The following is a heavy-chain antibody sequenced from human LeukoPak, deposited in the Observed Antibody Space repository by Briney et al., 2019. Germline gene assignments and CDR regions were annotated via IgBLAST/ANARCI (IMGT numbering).Heavy chain of an antibody. D-gene: IGHD6-13*01. J-gene: IGHJ4*02. CDR1: GYTFTSYG. CDR2: INTHNANT. Sequence: GASVKVSCKPSGYTFTSYGINWVRQAPGQGLEWMGWINTHNANTNYAQKLQGRVIMTTDTSTSTAYMELRSLRSDDTAVYYCARFRALGSSWDFDYWGQGTLVTVSS. CDR3: ARFRALGSSWDFDY. V-gene: IGHV1-18*01.